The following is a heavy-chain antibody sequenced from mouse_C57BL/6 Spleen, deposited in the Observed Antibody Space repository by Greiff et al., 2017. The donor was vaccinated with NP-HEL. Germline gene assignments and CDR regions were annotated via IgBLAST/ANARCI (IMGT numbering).Heavy chain of an antibody. Sequence: QVQLQQSGAELVRPGASVKLSCKASGYAFTNYLIEWVKQRPGQGLEWIGVINPGSGGTNYNEKFKGKATLTADKSSSTAYMQLSSLTSEDSAVYFCARWGTTVVAFDYWGQGTTLTVSS. CDR3: ARWGTTVVAFDY. J-gene: IGHJ2*01. D-gene: IGHD1-1*01. CDR1: GYAFTNYL. CDR2: INPGSGGT. V-gene: IGHV1-54*01.